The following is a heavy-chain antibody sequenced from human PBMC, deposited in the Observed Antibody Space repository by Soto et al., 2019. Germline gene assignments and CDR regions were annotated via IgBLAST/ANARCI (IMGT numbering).Heavy chain of an antibody. Sequence: PGGSLRLSCAASGFSFSTYGMHWVRQAPGKGLEWVAFISNDGSNKYYANSVKGRFTISRDNSKNTLYLQMGSLRAEDMAVYYCARGTSCFDYWGQGTLVTVSS. J-gene: IGHJ4*02. CDR1: GFSFSTYG. D-gene: IGHD2-2*01. CDR2: ISNDGSNK. V-gene: IGHV3-30*03. CDR3: ARGTSCFDY.